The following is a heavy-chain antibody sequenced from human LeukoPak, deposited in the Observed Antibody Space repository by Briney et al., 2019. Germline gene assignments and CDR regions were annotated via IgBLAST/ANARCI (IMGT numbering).Heavy chain of an antibody. J-gene: IGHJ4*02. Sequence: SVKVPCKASGGTFSSYTISWVRQAPGQGLEWMGRIIPILGIANYAQKFQGRVTITADKSTSTAYMELSSLRSEDTAVYYCAREPGSGSYYGFDYWGQGTLVTVSS. V-gene: IGHV1-69*04. CDR3: AREPGSGSYYGFDY. CDR1: GGTFSSYT. D-gene: IGHD1-26*01. CDR2: IIPILGIA.